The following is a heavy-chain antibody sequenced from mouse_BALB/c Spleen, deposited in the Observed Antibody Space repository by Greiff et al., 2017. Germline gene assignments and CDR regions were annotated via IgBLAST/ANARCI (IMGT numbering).Heavy chain of an antibody. CDR3: AREVFITTVVDAMDY. D-gene: IGHD1-1*01. CDR1: GDSITSGY. CDR2: ISYSGST. V-gene: IGHV3-8*02. Sequence: EVQVVESGPSLVKPSQTLSLTCSVTGDSITSGYWNWIRKFPGNKLEYMGYISYSGSTYYNPSLKSRISITRDTSKNQYYLQLNSVTTEDTATYYCAREVFITTVVDAMDYWGQGTSVTVSS. J-gene: IGHJ4*01.